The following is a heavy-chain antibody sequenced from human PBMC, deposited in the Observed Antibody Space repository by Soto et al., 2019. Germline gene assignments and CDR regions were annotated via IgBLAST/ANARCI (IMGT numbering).Heavy chain of an antibody. CDR2: INAGNGNT. J-gene: IGHJ3*02. D-gene: IGHD6-19*01. CDR3: ARVWGIAVAGTDIDI. Sequence: ASVKVSCKASGYTFTSYAMHWVRQAPGQRLEWMGWINAGNGNTKYSQKFQGRVTITRDTSASTAYMELSSLRSEDTAVYYCARVWGIAVAGTDIDIWGQGTMVTVSS. CDR1: GYTFTSYA. V-gene: IGHV1-3*01.